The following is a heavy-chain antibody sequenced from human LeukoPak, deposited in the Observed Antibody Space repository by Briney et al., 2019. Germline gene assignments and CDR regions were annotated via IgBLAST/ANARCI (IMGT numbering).Heavy chain of an antibody. D-gene: IGHD6-19*01. CDR1: GFTFRSYG. CDR3: ARILDSAWGELGY. CDR2: IRYDGSNK. V-gene: IGHV3-30*02. Sequence: GGSLRLSCAASGFTFRSYGMRWVRQAPGKGLEWVALIRYDGSNKYYADSVTGRFSISRDNSKNTLYPQMNSLRAEDTAVYYCARILDSAWGELGYWGQGTLVTVSS. J-gene: IGHJ4*02.